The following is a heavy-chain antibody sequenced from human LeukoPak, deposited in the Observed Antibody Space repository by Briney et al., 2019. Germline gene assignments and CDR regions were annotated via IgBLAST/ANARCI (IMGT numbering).Heavy chain of an antibody. V-gene: IGHV4-59*01. CDR2: MLYTGTT. CDR1: GGSMNNYY. CDR3: ARVIVGGQWLAPYYFDY. D-gene: IGHD6-19*01. J-gene: IGHJ4*02. Sequence: SETLSLTCSVSGGSMNNYYWTWIRQPPGKGLEWIAYMLYTGTTTYNPSLKSRVTMSVDTSKNEFSLKVNSVTATDTAVYYCARVIVGGQWLAPYYFDYWGQGTLVTVSS.